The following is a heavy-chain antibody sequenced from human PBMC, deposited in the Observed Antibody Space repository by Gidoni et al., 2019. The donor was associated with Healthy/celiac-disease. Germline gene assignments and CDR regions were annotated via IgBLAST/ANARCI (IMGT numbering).Heavy chain of an antibody. CDR3: ASALPAGIAAAGYFDY. CDR1: GGSISSSSYY. J-gene: IGHJ4*02. D-gene: IGHD6-13*01. Sequence: QLQLQESGPGLVKPSETLSLTCTVSGGSISSSSYYWGWIRQPPGKGLEWIGSIYYSGRTYYNPSLKSRVTISVDTSKNQFSLKLSSVTAADTSVYYFASALPAGIAAAGYFDYWGQGTLVTVSS. CDR2: IYYSGRT. V-gene: IGHV4-39*01.